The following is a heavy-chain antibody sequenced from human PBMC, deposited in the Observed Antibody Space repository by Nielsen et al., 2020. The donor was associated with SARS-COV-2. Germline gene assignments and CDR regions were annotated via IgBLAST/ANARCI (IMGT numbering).Heavy chain of an antibody. J-gene: IGHJ2*01. CDR2: IFHTGST. CDR1: GGSISSSNW. CDR3: ARGSWSYWYFDL. V-gene: IGHV4-4*02. Sequence: SETLSLTCAVSGGSISSSNWWNWVRQAPGKGLEWIGEIFHTGSTTYNPSLKSRVTISVDTSKNQFSLKLSSVTAADTAVYYCARGSWSYWYFDLWGRGTLVTVSS.